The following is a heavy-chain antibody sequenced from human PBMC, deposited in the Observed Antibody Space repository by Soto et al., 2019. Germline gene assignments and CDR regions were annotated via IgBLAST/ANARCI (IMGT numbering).Heavy chain of an antibody. D-gene: IGHD1-26*01. CDR1: GYSISGGFY. Sequence: ETLSLTCAVSGYSISGGFYWAWIRQTPGKGLEWIGSVYQTVSAYYNPSLQSRVTISLDTSKNQLSLKLTSMTAADTAVYYCARDMHAGFTHYFDPWGQGTLVTVSS. J-gene: IGHJ5*02. CDR2: VYQTVSA. V-gene: IGHV4-38-2*02. CDR3: ARDMHAGFTHYFDP.